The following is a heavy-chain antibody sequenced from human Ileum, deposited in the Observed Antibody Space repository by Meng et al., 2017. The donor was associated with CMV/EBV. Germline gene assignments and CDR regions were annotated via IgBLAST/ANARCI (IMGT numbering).Heavy chain of an antibody. V-gene: IGHV3-21*01. CDR2: ISSSSSYI. Sequence: GGSLRLSCAASGFSFKTYSMNWVRQAPGKGLEWVSSISSSSSYIYYADSVKGRFTISRDNAKNSLYLQMNSLRAEDTAVYYCARPLWYYYDSSGPFDYWGQGTLVTVSS. J-gene: IGHJ4*02. D-gene: IGHD3-22*01. CDR3: ARPLWYYYDSSGPFDY. CDR1: GFSFKTYS.